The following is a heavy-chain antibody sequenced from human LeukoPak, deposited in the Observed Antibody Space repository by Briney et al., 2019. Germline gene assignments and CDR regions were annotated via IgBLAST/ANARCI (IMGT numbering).Heavy chain of an antibody. Sequence: SGGSLRLSCAASGFTFSDYYMSGIRQAPGKGLEGVSYISSSCSTIYYADSVKGRFTISRDNAKDSLYLQMNSLRDEDTAVYYCANGNYGDNSCDYWGQGTLVTVSS. V-gene: IGHV3-11*04. CDR1: GFTFSDYY. J-gene: IGHJ4*02. CDR3: ANGNYGDNSCDY. CDR2: ISSSCSTI. D-gene: IGHD4-23*01.